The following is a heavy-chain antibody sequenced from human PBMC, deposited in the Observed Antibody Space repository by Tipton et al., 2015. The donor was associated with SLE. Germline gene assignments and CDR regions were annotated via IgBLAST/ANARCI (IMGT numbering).Heavy chain of an antibody. CDR2: IYYSWST. J-gene: IGHJ3*02. D-gene: IGHD6-19*01. Sequence: TLSLTCTVSGGSISSYYWSWIRQPPGKGLEWIGYIYYSWSTNYNPSLKSRVTISVDTSKNQFSLKLSSVTAADTAVYYCARDMSSGWVPNAFDIWGQGTMVTDAS. CDR1: GGSISSYY. CDR3: ARDMSSGWVPNAFDI. V-gene: IGHV4-59*01.